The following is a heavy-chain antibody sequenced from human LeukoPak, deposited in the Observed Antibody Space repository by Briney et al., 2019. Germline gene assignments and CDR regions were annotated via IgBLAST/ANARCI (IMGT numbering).Heavy chain of an antibody. CDR1: GFTFSRSA. D-gene: IGHD1-26*01. J-gene: IGHJ4*02. CDR2: FSASGGTT. Sequence: PGGSLRLSCAASGFTFSRSAMNWVRQAPGKGLEWVSSFSASGGTTYYADSVKGRFTISRDNSKNTLSVQMNTLRTEDTAVYYCAKANYSGSYYVDSWGQGTLVTVSS. V-gene: IGHV3-23*01. CDR3: AKANYSGSYYVDS.